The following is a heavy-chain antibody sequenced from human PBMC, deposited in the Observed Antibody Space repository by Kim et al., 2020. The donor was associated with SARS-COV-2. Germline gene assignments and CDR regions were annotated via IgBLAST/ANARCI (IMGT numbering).Heavy chain of an antibody. CDR1: GYSFTSYW. CDR3: ASLGYSYGYGYYYGMDV. V-gene: IGHV5-10-1*01. J-gene: IGHJ6*02. D-gene: IGHD5-18*01. Sequence: GESLKISCKGSGYSFTSYWISWVRQMPGKGLEWMVRIDPSDSYTNYSPSFQGHVTISADKSISTAYLQWSSLKASDTAMYYCASLGYSYGYGYYYGMDVWGQGTTVTVSS. CDR2: IDPSDSYT.